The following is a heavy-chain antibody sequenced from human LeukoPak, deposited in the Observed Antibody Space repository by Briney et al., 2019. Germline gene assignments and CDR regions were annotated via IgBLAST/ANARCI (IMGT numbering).Heavy chain of an antibody. CDR2: IYYSGST. D-gene: IGHD1-1*01. J-gene: IGHJ4*02. V-gene: IGHV4-59*08. Sequence: SSETLSLTCTVSGGSISSYYWSWIRQPPGKGLEWIGYIYYSGSTNYNPSLKSRVTISVDTSKNQFSLRLSSVTAADTAVYYCARLGGTTSDYWGQGTLVTVSS. CDR1: GGSISSYY. CDR3: ARLGGTTSDY.